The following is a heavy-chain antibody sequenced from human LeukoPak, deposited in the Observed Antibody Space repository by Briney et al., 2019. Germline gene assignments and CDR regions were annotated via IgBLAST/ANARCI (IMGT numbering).Heavy chain of an antibody. V-gene: IGHV1-8*01. D-gene: IGHD2-15*01. Sequence: GASVKVSCKASGYTFTSYDFNWVRQATGHGLEWMGWINPTSGNTGYAQKFQGRVTMTRNTSISTAYMEVSSLRSEDTAVYYCARGAPQEYCSGGSCPYFDYWGQGTLVTVSS. J-gene: IGHJ4*02. CDR1: GYTFTSYD. CDR2: INPTSGNT. CDR3: ARGAPQEYCSGGSCPYFDY.